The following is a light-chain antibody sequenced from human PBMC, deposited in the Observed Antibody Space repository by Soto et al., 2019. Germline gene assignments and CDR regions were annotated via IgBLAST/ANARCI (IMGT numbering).Light chain of an antibody. CDR1: QSISSN. Sequence: DIQMTQSPSSLSASVGDRVTITCRASQSISSNLNWYQHKPGKAPNFLIYGASSLQRGVPSRFTGSGSGTDLTLTISSLQPEDFATYYCQQTHSTPWTFGQGTKVEIK. V-gene: IGKV1-39*01. CDR3: QQTHSTPWT. CDR2: GAS. J-gene: IGKJ1*01.